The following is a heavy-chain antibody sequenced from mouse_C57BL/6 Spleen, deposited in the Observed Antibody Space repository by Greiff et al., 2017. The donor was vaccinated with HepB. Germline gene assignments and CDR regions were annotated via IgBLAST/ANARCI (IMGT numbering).Heavy chain of an antibody. CDR1: GYAFSSYW. J-gene: IGHJ2*01. Sequence: VQLQQSGAELVKPGASVKISCKASGYAFSSYWMNWVKQRPGKGLEWIGQIYPGDGDTNYNGKFKGKATLTADKSSSTAYMQLSSLTSEDSAVYFCARLVITTEYYFDDWGQGTTLTVSS. CDR2: IYPGDGDT. CDR3: ARLVITTEYYFDD. D-gene: IGHD1-1*01. V-gene: IGHV1-80*01.